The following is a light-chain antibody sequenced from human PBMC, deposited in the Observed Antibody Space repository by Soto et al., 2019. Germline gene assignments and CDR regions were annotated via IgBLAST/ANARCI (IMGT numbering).Light chain of an antibody. V-gene: IGKV3-15*01. CDR2: DTS. J-gene: IGKJ5*01. CDR3: QQYNTWPPIS. CDR1: QSVSIK. Sequence: VMTHNQGSPCVSADETANLYRRASQSVSIKLAWYQQKPGQAPRLLIYDTSTRATGIPARFSGSGSGTEFTLTISSLQSEDFAVYYCQQYNTWPPISFGQGTRPEI.